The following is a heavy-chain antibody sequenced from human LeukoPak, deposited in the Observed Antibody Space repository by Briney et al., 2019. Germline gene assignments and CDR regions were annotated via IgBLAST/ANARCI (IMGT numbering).Heavy chain of an antibody. D-gene: IGHD3-22*01. J-gene: IGHJ4*02. CDR2: IKQDRSEK. V-gene: IGHV3-7*01. Sequence: GGSLRLSCAASGFTFTNYWMSWVRQAPGKGLDLVANIKQDRSEKYYVDSVKGRFTISRDNAKNSLYLQMNSLRAEDTAVYYCAKDPMIVVVTPVYWGQGTLVTVSS. CDR3: AKDPMIVVVTPVY. CDR1: GFTFTNYW.